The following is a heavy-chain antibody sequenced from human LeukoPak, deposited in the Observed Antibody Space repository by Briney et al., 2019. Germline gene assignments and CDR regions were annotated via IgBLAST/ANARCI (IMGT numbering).Heavy chain of an antibody. J-gene: IGHJ2*01. CDR1: GGTFSSYA. V-gene: IGHV1-69*04. CDR3: ARETGYSPWHFDL. Sequence: ASVKVSCKASGGTFSSYAISWVRQAPGQRLEWMGRIIPIPGIANYAQKFQGRVTITADKSTSTAYMELSSLRSEDTAVYYCARETGYSPWHFDLWGRGTLVTVSS. CDR2: IIPIPGIA. D-gene: IGHD3-9*01.